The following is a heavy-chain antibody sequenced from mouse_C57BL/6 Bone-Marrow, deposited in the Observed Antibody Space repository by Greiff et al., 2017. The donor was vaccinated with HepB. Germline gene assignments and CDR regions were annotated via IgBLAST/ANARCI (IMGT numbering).Heavy chain of an antibody. CDR1: GYTFTDYN. CDR3: ARIDTYGNSRYWYFDV. CDR2: INPKNGGT. J-gene: IGHJ1*03. D-gene: IGHD1-1*01. Sequence: EVQLQQSGPELVKPGASVKIPCKASGYTFTDYNMDWVKQSHGKSLEWIGDINPKNGGTTYNQKFKGKATLTVDKSSSTAYMELRSLTSDDTAVYYCARIDTYGNSRYWYFDVWGTGTTVTVSS. V-gene: IGHV1-18*01.